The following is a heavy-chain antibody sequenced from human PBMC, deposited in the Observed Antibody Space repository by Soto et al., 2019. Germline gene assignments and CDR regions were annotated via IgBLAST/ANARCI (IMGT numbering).Heavy chain of an antibody. J-gene: IGHJ6*02. Sequence: QAQLVESGGGVVKPWRSLRLSCAASELTFRRYGMHWVRQAPGKGLEWVAMISDDGTKKNYADSVKDRFTISRDNSKNTMYVQMNSLRPEDTAVYYCAKDIVVPSAVGYYYYGRDFWGQGTTVTVSS. D-gene: IGHD2-2*01. V-gene: IGHV3-30*18. CDR3: AKDIVVPSAVGYYYYGRDF. CDR2: ISDDGTKK. CDR1: ELTFRRYG.